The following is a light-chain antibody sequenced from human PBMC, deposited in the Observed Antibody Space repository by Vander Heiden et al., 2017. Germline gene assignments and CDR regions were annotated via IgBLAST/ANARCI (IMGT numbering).Light chain of an antibody. V-gene: IGLV2-14*03. Sequence: QSALTQPASVSGSPGQSITISCTGTSSSVGRYNYVSWYQQHPGKAPKLMIYDVSNRPSGVSNRFSGSKSGNTASLTISGLQAEDEADYYCSSYTTSSTLLFGGGTKLTVL. CDR1: SSSVGRYNY. CDR2: DVS. J-gene: IGLJ2*01. CDR3: SSYTTSSTLL.